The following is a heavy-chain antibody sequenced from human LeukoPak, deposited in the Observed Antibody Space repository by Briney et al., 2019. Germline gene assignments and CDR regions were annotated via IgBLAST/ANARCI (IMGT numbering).Heavy chain of an antibody. D-gene: IGHD3-22*01. CDR1: GFTFSSYA. CDR2: ISGSGGST. J-gene: IGHJ4*02. V-gene: IGHV3-23*01. Sequence: GGSLRLSCAASGFTFSSYAMSWVRQAPGKGLEWVSAISGSGGSTYYADSVKGRFTISRDNSKNTLYLQMNSLRAEDTAVYYCAKDRYYDSSGYYYRISYYFDCWGQGTLVTVSS. CDR3: AKDRYYDSSGYYYRISYYFDC.